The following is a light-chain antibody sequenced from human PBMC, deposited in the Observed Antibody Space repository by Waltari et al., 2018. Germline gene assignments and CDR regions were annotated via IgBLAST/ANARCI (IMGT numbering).Light chain of an antibody. J-gene: IGKJ4*01. CDR2: LAF. CDR1: QSLLHSNGNTY. V-gene: IGKV2-28*01. CDR3: QAWDSSTVI. Sequence: IVMTQSPLSLPVTPGEPASIPCRSGQSLLHSNGNTYLDWYLQKPGQSPRLLISLAFNRASGVPERFSGSNSGNTATLTISGTQALDEADYYCQAWDSSTVIFGGGTK.